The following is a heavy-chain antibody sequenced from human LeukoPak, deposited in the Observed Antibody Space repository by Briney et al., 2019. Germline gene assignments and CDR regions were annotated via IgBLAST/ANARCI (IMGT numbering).Heavy chain of an antibody. V-gene: IGHV3-30*04. D-gene: IGHD6-19*01. J-gene: IGHJ4*02. CDR2: TSYDGNIK. Sequence: PGRSLRLSCAASGFTFSRFAMHWVRQAPGKGLEWVAVTSYDGNIKYYADSVRGRFTISRDNSKNTLYLQMNSLRLEDAAVYYCARADNSEWHNFDYWGQGTLVTVSS. CDR3: ARADNSEWHNFDY. CDR1: GFTFSRFA.